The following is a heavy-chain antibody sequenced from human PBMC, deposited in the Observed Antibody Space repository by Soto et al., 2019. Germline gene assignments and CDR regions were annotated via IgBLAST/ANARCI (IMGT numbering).Heavy chain of an antibody. CDR3: ARGLRYYDFWSGYYRDSDEVYYFDY. Sequence: QVQLQQWGAGLLKPSETLSLTCAVYGGSFSGYYWSWIRQPPGKGLGWIGEINHSGSTNYNPSLKSRVTISVDTSKNQFSLKLSSVTAAETAVYYCARGLRYYDFWSGYYRDSDEVYYFDYWGQGTLVTVSS. CDR2: INHSGST. D-gene: IGHD3-3*01. CDR1: GGSFSGYY. V-gene: IGHV4-34*01. J-gene: IGHJ4*02.